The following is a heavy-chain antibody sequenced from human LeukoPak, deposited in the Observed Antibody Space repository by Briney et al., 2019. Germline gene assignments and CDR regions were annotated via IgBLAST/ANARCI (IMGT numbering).Heavy chain of an antibody. J-gene: IGHJ5*02. CDR1: GGSISSYY. Sequence: SETLSLTCTVSGGSISSYYWSWIRQPPGKGLEWIGYIYYSGSTNYNPSLKSRVTISVDTSKNQFSLKLSSVTAADTAVYYCARGKATYYYDSSGYLRIWFDPWGQGTLVTVSS. CDR2: IYYSGST. CDR3: ARGKATYYYDSSGYLRIWFDP. D-gene: IGHD3-22*01. V-gene: IGHV4-59*12.